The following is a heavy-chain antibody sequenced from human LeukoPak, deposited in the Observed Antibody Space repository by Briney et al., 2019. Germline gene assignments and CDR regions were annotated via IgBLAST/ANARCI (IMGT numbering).Heavy chain of an antibody. CDR3: ARRGVVIRVILVGFHKEAFYFDS. CDR1: GITLSNYG. D-gene: IGHD3-22*01. Sequence: GGSLRLSCAVSGITLSNYGMSWVRQAPGKGLEWVAGSTNYADSVKGRFTISRDNPKNTLYLQMNSLRAEDMAVYFCARRGVVIRVILVGFHKEAFYFDSWGQGALVTVSS. J-gene: IGHJ4*02. CDR2: ST. V-gene: IGHV3-53*01.